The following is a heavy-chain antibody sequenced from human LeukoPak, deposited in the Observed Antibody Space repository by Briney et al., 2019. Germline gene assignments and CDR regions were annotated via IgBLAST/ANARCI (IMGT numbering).Heavy chain of an antibody. V-gene: IGHV1-69*13. D-gene: IGHD3-3*01. J-gene: IGHJ5*02. CDR3: ARDRGGRITIFGVVTNWFDP. Sequence: ASVKVSCKASGGTFSRYSITWVRQAPGQGLEWMGGIIPNFGTTNYAQNFQGRVTITADESTSTAYMELRSLRSDDTAVYYCARDRGGRITIFGVVTNWFDPWGQGTLVTVSS. CDR1: GGTFSRYS. CDR2: IIPNFGTT.